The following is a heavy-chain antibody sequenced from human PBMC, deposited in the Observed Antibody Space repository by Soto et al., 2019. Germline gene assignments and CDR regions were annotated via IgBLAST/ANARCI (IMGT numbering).Heavy chain of an antibody. V-gene: IGHV3-48*01. CDR3: AQERGDYDFWSGYPPT. CDR1: GFTFSSYS. Sequence: GGSLRLSCAASGFTFSSYSMNWVRQAPGKGLEWVSYISSSSSTIYYADSVKGRFTISRDNAKNSLYLQMNSLRADDTAVYYCAQERGDYDFWSGYPPTWGQGTLVTVSS. D-gene: IGHD3-3*01. J-gene: IGHJ5*02. CDR2: ISSSSSTI.